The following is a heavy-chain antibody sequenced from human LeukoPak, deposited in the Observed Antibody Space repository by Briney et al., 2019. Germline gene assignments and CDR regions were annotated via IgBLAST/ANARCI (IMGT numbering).Heavy chain of an antibody. Sequence: KPSETLSLTCTVSGGSISSGDYYWTWIRQHPGKGLEWIGYIHHSGGTYHNPSLKSRLTISVDTSKNQFSLKLTSVIAADTAVYYCARGGVVIATRATYSDYWGQGALVTVSS. CDR1: GGSISSGDYY. CDR3: ARGGVVIATRATYSDY. D-gene: IGHD2-21*01. CDR2: IHHSGGT. J-gene: IGHJ4*02. V-gene: IGHV4-31*03.